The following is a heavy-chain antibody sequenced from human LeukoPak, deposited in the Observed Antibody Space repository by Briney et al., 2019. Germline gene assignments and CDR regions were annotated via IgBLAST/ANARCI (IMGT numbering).Heavy chain of an antibody. CDR2: ISSSGSTI. CDR3: ATKKYYYDTSAMGWFDP. V-gene: IGHV3-48*03. D-gene: IGHD3-22*01. CDR1: GFTFSSYE. Sequence: GGSLRLSCAASGFTFSSYEMNWVRQAPGKGLEWVSYISSSGSTIYYADSVKGRFTISRDNAKNSLSLQMNSLRAEDTAVYYCATKKYYYDTSAMGWFDPWGQGTLITVSS. J-gene: IGHJ5*02.